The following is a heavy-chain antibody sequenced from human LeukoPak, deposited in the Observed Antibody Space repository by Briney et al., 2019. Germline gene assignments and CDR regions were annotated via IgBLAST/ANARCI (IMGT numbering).Heavy chain of an antibody. J-gene: IGHJ5*02. V-gene: IGHV1-2*02. Sequence: GASVKVSCKASGYTFTGYYMHWVRQAPGHGLEWMGWINPNSGGTNYAQKFQGRVTMTRDTSISTAYMELSRLRSDDTAVYYCARDWNPVPAAIRYWFDPWGQGTLVTVSS. CDR1: GYTFTGYY. D-gene: IGHD2-2*01. CDR3: ARDWNPVPAAIRYWFDP. CDR2: INPNSGGT.